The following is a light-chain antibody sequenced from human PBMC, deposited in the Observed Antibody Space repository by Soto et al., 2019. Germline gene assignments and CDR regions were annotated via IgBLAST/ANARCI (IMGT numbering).Light chain of an antibody. CDR2: SNN. CDR3: AAWDDSLNGYV. V-gene: IGLV1-44*01. CDR1: SSNIGSNT. Sequence: ALTQPPSASGTPGQRVTISCSGSSSNIGSNTVNWYQQLPGTAPKLLIYSNNQRPSGVPDRFSGSKSGTSASLAISGLQSEDEADYYCAAWDDSLNGYVFGTGTKVTVL. J-gene: IGLJ1*01.